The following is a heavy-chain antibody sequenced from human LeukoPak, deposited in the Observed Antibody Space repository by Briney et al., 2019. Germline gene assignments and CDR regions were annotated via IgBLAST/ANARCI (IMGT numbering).Heavy chain of an antibody. J-gene: IGHJ5*02. D-gene: IGHD1-26*01. CDR3: ARKTVGAKNWFDP. CDR2: ISPSAVTI. Sequence: GGSLRLSCAASGFTFSSYEMNWFRQAPGKGLEWVSYISPSAVTIYYADSVKGRFTISRDNAKNSLYLQMNSLRAEDSAVYYCARKTVGAKNWFDPWGQGTLVTVSS. CDR1: GFTFSSYE. V-gene: IGHV3-48*03.